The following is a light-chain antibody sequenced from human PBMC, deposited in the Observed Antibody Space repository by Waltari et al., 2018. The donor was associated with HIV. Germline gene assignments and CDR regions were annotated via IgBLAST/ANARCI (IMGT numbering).Light chain of an antibody. CDR2: EVS. CDR3: CSYAGSSTFVV. V-gene: IGLV2-23*02. Sequence: QSALTQPPSVSGSPGQSITISCTGTSSDVGSSSLVSRYPQHPGKAPKLMIYEVSKRPSGVSNRFSGSKSGNTASLTISGLQAEDEADYYCCSYAGSSTFVVFGGGTKLTVL. J-gene: IGLJ2*01. CDR1: SSDVGSSSL.